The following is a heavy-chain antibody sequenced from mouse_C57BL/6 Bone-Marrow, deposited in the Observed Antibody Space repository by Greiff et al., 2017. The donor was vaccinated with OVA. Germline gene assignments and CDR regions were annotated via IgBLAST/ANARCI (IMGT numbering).Heavy chain of an antibody. CDR3: ARHGTPITTVVAGDY. V-gene: IGHV5-6*01. D-gene: IGHD1-1*01. J-gene: IGHJ2*01. CDR2: ISSGGSYT. Sequence: VQLKESGGDLVKPGGSLKLSCAASGFTFSSYGMSWVRQTPDKRLEWVATISSGGSYTYYPDSVKGRFTISRDNAKNTLYLQMSSLKSEDTAMYYCARHGTPITTVVAGDYWGQGTTLTVSS. CDR1: GFTFSSYG.